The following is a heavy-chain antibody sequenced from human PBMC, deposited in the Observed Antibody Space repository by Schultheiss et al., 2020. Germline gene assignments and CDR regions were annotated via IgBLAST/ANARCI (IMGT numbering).Heavy chain of an antibody. Sequence: GGSLRLSCVASGFTFSSYAISWVRQAPGKGLEWVSTVSASGGSTYYADSVKGRFTISKDNAKNSLYLQMNSLRAEDTAVYYCARGDYGDYITHYYGMDVWGQGTTVTVSS. CDR3: ARGDYGDYITHYYGMDV. CDR2: VSASGGST. CDR1: GFTFSSYA. J-gene: IGHJ6*02. D-gene: IGHD4-17*01. V-gene: IGHV3-23*01.